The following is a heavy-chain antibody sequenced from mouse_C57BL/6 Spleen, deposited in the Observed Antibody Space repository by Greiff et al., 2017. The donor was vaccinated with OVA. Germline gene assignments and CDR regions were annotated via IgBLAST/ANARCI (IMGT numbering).Heavy chain of an antibody. V-gene: IGHV2-2*01. Sequence: VKLQESGPGLVQPSQSLSITCTVSGFSLTSYGVHWVRQSPGKGLEWLGVIWSGGSTDYNAAFISRMSISKDNSKSQVFFKMNSLQADDTAIYYCAKTYDHYYAMDYWGQGTSVTVSS. J-gene: IGHJ4*01. CDR1: GFSLTSYG. CDR3: AKTYDHYYAMDY. CDR2: IWSGGST. D-gene: IGHD2-3*01.